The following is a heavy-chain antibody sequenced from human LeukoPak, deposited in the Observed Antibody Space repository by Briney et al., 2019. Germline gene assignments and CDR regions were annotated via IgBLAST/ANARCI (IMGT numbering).Heavy chain of an antibody. Sequence: GSLRLSCAASGFTFSSYSMDWVRQAPGKGLEWVSSISSSSSYIYYADSVKGRFTISRDNAKNSLYLQMNSLRAEDTAVYYCARDAGGDHCSSTSCYGYYYYGMDVWGQGTTVTVSS. CDR1: GFTFSSYS. D-gene: IGHD2-2*01. V-gene: IGHV3-21*01. CDR2: ISSSSSYI. J-gene: IGHJ6*02. CDR3: ARDAGGDHCSSTSCYGYYYYGMDV.